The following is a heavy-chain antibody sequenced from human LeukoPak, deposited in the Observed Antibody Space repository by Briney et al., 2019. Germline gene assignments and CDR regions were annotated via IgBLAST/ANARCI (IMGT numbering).Heavy chain of an antibody. CDR1: GFTFSTFW. V-gene: IGHV3-7*01. CDR2: IKQDGSEK. CDR3: AELGITMIGGV. D-gene: IGHD3-10*02. Sequence: GGSLRLSCAASGFTFSTFWMTWVRQAPGKGLEWVANIKQDGSEKYYVDSVKGRFTIYRDNAMNALYLQMDSLRGEDTAVYYCAELGITMIGGVWGKGTTVTISS. J-gene: IGHJ6*04.